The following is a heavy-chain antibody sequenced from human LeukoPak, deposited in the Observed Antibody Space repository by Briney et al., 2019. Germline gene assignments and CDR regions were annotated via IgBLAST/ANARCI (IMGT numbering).Heavy chain of an antibody. Sequence: GGSLRLSCAASGFTFSSYSMNWVRQAPGKGLEWVSSISSSSSYIYYADSVKGRFTISRDDAKNSLYLQMNSLRAEDTAVYYCARDEQQLVHENFDYWGQGTLVTVSS. J-gene: IGHJ4*02. D-gene: IGHD6-13*01. V-gene: IGHV3-21*01. CDR1: GFTFSSYS. CDR2: ISSSSSYI. CDR3: ARDEQQLVHENFDY.